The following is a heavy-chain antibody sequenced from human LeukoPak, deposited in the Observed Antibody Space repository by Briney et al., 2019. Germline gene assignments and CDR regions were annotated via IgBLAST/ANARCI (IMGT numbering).Heavy chain of an antibody. D-gene: IGHD6-13*01. CDR1: GFTFSSYW. CDR2: IKQDGSEK. Sequence: GGSLRLSCAASGFTFSSYWMSWVRQAPGKGLEWVANIKQDGSEKYYVDSVKGRFTISRDNSKNTLYLQMNSLRAEDTAVYYCARSVVGYSSSWYSDYWGQGTLVTVSS. V-gene: IGHV3-7*01. J-gene: IGHJ4*02. CDR3: ARSVVGYSSSWYSDY.